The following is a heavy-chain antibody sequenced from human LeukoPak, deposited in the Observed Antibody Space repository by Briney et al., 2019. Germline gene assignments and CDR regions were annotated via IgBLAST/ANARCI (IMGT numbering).Heavy chain of an antibody. CDR3: ARDYRYAFDN. CDR2: IGIDSGKT. J-gene: IGHJ4*02. D-gene: IGHD1-1*01. Sequence: PGGSLRLFCAASGFTFSDYSMNWVRQAPGKGLEWISYIGIDSGKTKYAESVKGRFTISGDKAKSSLYLQMSSLRVEDTAVYYCARDYRYAFDNWGQGTLVTVST. CDR1: GFTFSDYS. V-gene: IGHV3-48*01.